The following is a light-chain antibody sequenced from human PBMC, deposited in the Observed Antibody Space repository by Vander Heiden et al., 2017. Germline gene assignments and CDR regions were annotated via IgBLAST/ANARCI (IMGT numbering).Light chain of an antibody. J-gene: IGKJ1*01. Sequence: DIQMTQSASTLSASVGDRVTITCRASQRSDIWLAWYQQKPGKAPKLLIYKASTLESGVPSRFSGSGSGTEFTLTISSLQPDDFATYYCQQYDTFSRTFGQGTKVEIK. CDR1: QRSDIW. CDR2: KAS. V-gene: IGKV1-5*03. CDR3: QQYDTFSRT.